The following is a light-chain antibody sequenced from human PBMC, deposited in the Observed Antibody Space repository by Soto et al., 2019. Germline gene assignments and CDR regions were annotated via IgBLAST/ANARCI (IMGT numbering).Light chain of an antibody. CDR1: QSLLHSNGYNY. Sequence: DIVMTQSPLSLPVTPGEPASISCRSNQSLLHSNGYNYLDWYLQKPGQSPQLLIYLGSNRASGVPDRFSGSGSGTDFTLKISRVEAGDVGIYYCMQALQTPYTFGQGTKLEIK. CDR3: MQALQTPYT. CDR2: LGS. V-gene: IGKV2-28*01. J-gene: IGKJ2*01.